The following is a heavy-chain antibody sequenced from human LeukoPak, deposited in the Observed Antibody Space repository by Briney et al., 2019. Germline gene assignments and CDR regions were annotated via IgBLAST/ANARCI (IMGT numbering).Heavy chain of an antibody. D-gene: IGHD3-22*01. V-gene: IGHV1-69*04. CDR1: GGTFSSYA. Sequence: SVKVSCKASGGTFSSYAISWVRQAPGQGLEWMGRIIPILGIANYAQKFQGRVTITADKSTSTAYMELSSLRSEDTAVYYCARGYYDSSGYYYGNPIYGMDVWGQGTTVTVSS. J-gene: IGHJ6*02. CDR2: IIPILGIA. CDR3: ARGYYDSSGYYYGNPIYGMDV.